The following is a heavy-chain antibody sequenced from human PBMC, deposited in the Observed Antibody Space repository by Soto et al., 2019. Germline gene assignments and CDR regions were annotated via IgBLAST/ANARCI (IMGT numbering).Heavy chain of an antibody. CDR3: ARDHYGSGSSHFDY. CDR1: GYTFTSYG. J-gene: IGHJ4*02. CDR2: ISAYNGNT. V-gene: IGHV1-18*01. Sequence: ASVKVSCKASGYTFTSYGISWVRQAPGQGFEWMGWISAYNGNTNYAQKLQGRVTMTTDTSTSTAYMELRSLRSDDTAVYYCARDHYGSGSSHFDYWGQGTLVTVSS. D-gene: IGHD3-10*01.